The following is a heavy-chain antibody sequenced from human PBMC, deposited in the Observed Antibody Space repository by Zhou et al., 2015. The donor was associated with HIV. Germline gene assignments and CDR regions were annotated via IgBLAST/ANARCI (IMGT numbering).Heavy chain of an antibody. V-gene: IGHV1-69*02. CDR2: IIPILGIA. D-gene: IGHD3-3*01. CDR1: GGTFSSYT. CDR3: ARTRYDFWSGYYKTFYGMDV. Sequence: QVQLVQSGAEVKKPGSSVKVSCKASGGTFSSYTISWVRQAPGQGLEWMGRIIPILGIANYAQKFQGRVTITADKSTSTAYMELSSLRSEDTAVYYCARTRYDFWSGYYKTFYGMDVWGQGTTVTVSS. J-gene: IGHJ6*02.